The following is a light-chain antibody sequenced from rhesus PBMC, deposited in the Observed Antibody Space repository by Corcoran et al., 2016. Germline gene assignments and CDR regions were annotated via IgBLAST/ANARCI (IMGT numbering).Light chain of an antibody. V-gene: IGKV3-42*02. CDR3: QQYSSRPYS. CDR2: DES. J-gene: IGKJ2*01. Sequence: ETVVTQSPATLSVSSGERATLSCRARQSVGCNLSWYQQKPGQAPKLLIYDESSRAPGNPDRFKGSGSGTDFTLTISSLQSEDFATYYCQQYSSRPYSFGQGTKVEIK. CDR1: QSVGCN.